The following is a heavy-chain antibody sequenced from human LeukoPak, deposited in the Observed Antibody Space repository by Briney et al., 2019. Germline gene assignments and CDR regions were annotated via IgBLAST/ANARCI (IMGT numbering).Heavy chain of an antibody. CDR1: GDSFSSHY. V-gene: IGHV4-59*11. Sequence: SETLSLTCAVSGDSFSSHYWTWIRQSPGTGLEWIGYISHIGRTNYNPSLKSRVTISIDTSKNQFSLKLRSVTAADTAVYYCAREGYSGYESFDYWGQGTLVTVSS. D-gene: IGHD5-12*01. J-gene: IGHJ4*02. CDR3: AREGYSGYESFDY. CDR2: ISHIGRT.